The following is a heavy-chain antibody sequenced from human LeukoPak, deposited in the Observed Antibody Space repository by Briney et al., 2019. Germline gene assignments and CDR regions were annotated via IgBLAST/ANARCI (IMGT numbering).Heavy chain of an antibody. J-gene: IGHJ4*02. D-gene: IGHD3-9*01. CDR1: GGSISSYY. Sequence: SETLSLTCTVSGGSISSYYWSWIRQPPGKGLEWIGYIYHSGSTYYNPSLKSRVTISVDRSKNQFSLKLSSVTAADTAVYYCARGGRYFDWVIDYWGQGTLVTVSS. CDR2: IYHSGST. V-gene: IGHV4-59*12. CDR3: ARGGRYFDWVIDY.